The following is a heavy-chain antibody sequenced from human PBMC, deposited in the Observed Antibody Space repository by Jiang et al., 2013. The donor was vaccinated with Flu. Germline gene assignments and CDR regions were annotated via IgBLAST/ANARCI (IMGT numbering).Heavy chain of an antibody. V-gene: IGHV4-34*01. CDR3: TRSPGRYFFDS. CDR2: TLIVETP. Sequence: GSVSSSYWNWIRQPPEGAGVDLGRTLIVETPSTTRPSKVRVTISVDTSKNQFSLKLTSVTAADTALYYCTRSPGRYFFDSWGQGTLVTVSS. CDR1: GSVSSSY. D-gene: IGHD1-26*01. J-gene: IGHJ4*02.